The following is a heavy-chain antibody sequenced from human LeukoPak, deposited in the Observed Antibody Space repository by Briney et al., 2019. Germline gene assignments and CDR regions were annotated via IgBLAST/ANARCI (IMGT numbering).Heavy chain of an antibody. J-gene: IGHJ5*02. D-gene: IGHD3-9*01. CDR2: IHYSGST. V-gene: IGHV4-59*01. CDR1: GGSISGYY. Sequence: SETLSLTCSVSGGSISGYYWSWIRQPPGKGLEWIGYIHYSGSTHYNPSLKSRVTISVDTSKNQFSLKLSSVTAADTAVYYCAREYLPDILTGPRFDPWGQGTLVTVSS. CDR3: AREYLPDILTGPRFDP.